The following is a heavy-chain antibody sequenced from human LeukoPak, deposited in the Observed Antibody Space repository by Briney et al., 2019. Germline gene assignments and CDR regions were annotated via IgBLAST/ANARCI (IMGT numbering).Heavy chain of an antibody. CDR3: ARDYYGSGSYMDP. J-gene: IGHJ5*02. V-gene: IGHV1-2*06. CDR1: GYSFTGFY. D-gene: IGHD3-10*01. Sequence: ASVKVSRKASGYSFTGFYMHWVRQAPGQGLEWMGRINPNSGGTNYAQKFQGRVTMTRDTSISTAYMELSRLRSDDTAVYYCARDYYGSGSYMDPWGQGTLVTVSS. CDR2: INPNSGGT.